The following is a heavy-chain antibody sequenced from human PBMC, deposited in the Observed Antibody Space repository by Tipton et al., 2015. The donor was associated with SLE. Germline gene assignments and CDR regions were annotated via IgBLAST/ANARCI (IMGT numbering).Heavy chain of an antibody. CDR1: GGSISSHY. V-gene: IGHV4-59*11. J-gene: IGHJ3*02. CDR2: IYYSGST. D-gene: IGHD2-2*01. Sequence: TLSLTCTVSGGSISSHYWSWIRQPPGKGLEWIGYIYYSGSTNYNPSLKSRVTISVDTSKNQFSLKLSSVTAADTAVYYCARESRVGRAFDIWGQGTMVTVSS. CDR3: ARESRVGRAFDI.